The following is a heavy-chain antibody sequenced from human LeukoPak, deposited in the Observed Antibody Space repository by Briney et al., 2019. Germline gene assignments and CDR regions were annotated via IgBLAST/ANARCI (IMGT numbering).Heavy chain of an antibody. CDR2: ISSSSSYI. J-gene: IGHJ3*02. CDR3: ARVRPYTIFGVVTGDAFDI. Sequence: PGGSLRLSCAASGFTFSSYSMNWVRQAPGKGLEWVSSISSSSSYIYYADSVKGRFTISRDNAKNSLYLQMNSLRAEDTAVYYCARVRPYTIFGVVTGDAFDIWGQGTMVTVSS. V-gene: IGHV3-21*01. D-gene: IGHD3-3*01. CDR1: GFTFSSYS.